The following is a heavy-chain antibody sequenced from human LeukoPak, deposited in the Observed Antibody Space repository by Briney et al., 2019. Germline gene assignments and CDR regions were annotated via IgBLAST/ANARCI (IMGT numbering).Heavy chain of an antibody. V-gene: IGHV1-2*02. D-gene: IGHD3-22*01. CDR1: GYTFTGYY. CDR2: INHNSGGT. CDR3: SRLTGNYYDSRGYTGFDC. J-gene: IGHJ4*02. Sequence: SVKVSCKAFGYTFTGYYRHGVLQAPGQGLEGMGWINHNSGGTNYEKKFRGRVSMIRDPSIRTGNKQLSRLKSDDTAVYYRSRLTGNYYDSRGYTGFDCWGQGTLVTVSS.